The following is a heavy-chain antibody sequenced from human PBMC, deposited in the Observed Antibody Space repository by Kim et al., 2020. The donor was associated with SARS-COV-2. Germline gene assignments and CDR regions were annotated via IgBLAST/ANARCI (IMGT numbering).Heavy chain of an antibody. CDR3: ARHIPVNYGGNSFDY. Sequence: SETLSLTCTVSGGSISTTTYYWGWIRQPPGKGLDWIGSVYYSGSTYYSQYLKSRVTISVDTSKNQFSLRLSSVTAADTAVYYCARHIPVNYGGNSFDYWGQGTLVPVSS. D-gene: IGHD4-17*01. J-gene: IGHJ4*02. CDR1: GGSISTTTYY. V-gene: IGHV4-39*01. CDR2: VYYSGST.